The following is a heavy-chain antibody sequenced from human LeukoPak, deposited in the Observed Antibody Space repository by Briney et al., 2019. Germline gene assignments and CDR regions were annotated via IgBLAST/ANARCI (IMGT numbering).Heavy chain of an antibody. CDR1: GFTFSSYG. CDR2: ISGSGGST. V-gene: IGHV3-23*01. Sequence: GGSLRLFCAASGFTFSSYGMSWVRQAPGKGLEWVSAISGSGGSTYYADSVKGRFTISRDNSKNTLYLQMNSLRAEDTAVYYCAKVWRGELLLNFDYWGQGTLVTVSS. J-gene: IGHJ4*02. CDR3: AKVWRGELLLNFDY. D-gene: IGHD1-26*01.